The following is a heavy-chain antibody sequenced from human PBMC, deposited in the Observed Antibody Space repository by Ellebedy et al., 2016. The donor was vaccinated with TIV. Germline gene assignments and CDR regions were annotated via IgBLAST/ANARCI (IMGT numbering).Heavy chain of an antibody. CDR3: TAHLLPPLRGEYYYAMDV. CDR2: FDPEDGQT. J-gene: IGHJ6*02. Sequence: ASVKVSCKASRYTFTGYYMHWVRQAPGQGLEWMGGFDPEDGQTIYAQKFQGRVTMTEDTSTDTAYMELSSLRSEDTAVYYCTAHLLPPLRGEYYYAMDVWGQGTTVIVFS. D-gene: IGHD2/OR15-2a*01. CDR1: RYTFTGYY. V-gene: IGHV1-24*01.